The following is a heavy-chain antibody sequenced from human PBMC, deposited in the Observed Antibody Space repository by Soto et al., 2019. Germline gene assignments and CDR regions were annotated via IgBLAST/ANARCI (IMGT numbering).Heavy chain of an antibody. D-gene: IGHD2-15*01. CDR2: IIPIFGTA. Sequence: QVQLVQSGAEVKKPGSSVKVSCKASGGTFSSYAISWVRQAPGQGLEWMGGIIPIFGTANYAQKFQGRVTITADKNTSTAYMELSSLRSEDKAVYYCASLVHATENYYYGMDVWGQGTTVTVSS. V-gene: IGHV1-69*06. CDR1: GGTFSSYA. CDR3: ASLVHATENYYYGMDV. J-gene: IGHJ6*02.